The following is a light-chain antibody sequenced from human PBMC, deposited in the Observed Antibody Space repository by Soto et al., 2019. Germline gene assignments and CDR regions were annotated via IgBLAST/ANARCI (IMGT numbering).Light chain of an antibody. Sequence: DIQMTQSPSTLSASVGDSLTITCRASQSISSWLAWYQQKPGKAPKLLIYKASSLESGVPSRFSGSGSGTEFTLPISSLQPDDFATYYCQQYNDYPYTFGQGTKLEIK. V-gene: IGKV1-5*03. CDR2: KAS. J-gene: IGKJ2*01. CDR1: QSISSW. CDR3: QQYNDYPYT.